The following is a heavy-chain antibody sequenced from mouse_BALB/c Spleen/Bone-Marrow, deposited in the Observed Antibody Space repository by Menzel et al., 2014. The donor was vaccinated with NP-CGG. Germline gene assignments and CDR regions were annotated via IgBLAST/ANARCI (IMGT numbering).Heavy chain of an antibody. CDR2: ISNLAYSI. J-gene: IGHJ1*01. D-gene: IGHD2-3*01. CDR1: GFTFSDYG. CDR3: ARAGYDGYPWYFDV. V-gene: IGHV5-15*02. Sequence: EVKLVESGGGLVQPGGSRKLSCAASGFTFSDYGMVWVRQAPGKGPEWVAFISNLAYSIYYADTVTGRFTISRENAKNTLYLEIGSLRSEDSAMYYCARAGYDGYPWYFDVWGAGTTVTVSS.